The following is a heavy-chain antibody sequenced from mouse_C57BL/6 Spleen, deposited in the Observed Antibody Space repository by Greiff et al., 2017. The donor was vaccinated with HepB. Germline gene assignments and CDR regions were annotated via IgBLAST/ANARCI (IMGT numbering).Heavy chain of an antibody. CDR3: ARGGYYGSRYFDV. Sequence: LQESGPELVKPGASVKLSCKASGYTFTSYDINWVKQRPGQGLEWIGWIYPRDGSTKYNEKFKGKATLTVDTSSSTAYMELHSLTSEDSAVYFCARGGYYGSRYFDVWGTGTTVTVSS. V-gene: IGHV1-85*01. D-gene: IGHD1-1*01. J-gene: IGHJ1*03. CDR1: GYTFTSYD. CDR2: IYPRDGST.